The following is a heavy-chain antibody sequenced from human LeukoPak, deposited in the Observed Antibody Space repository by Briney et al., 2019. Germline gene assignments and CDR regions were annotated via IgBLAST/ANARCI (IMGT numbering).Heavy chain of an antibody. CDR2: INHSGST. V-gene: IGHV4-34*01. D-gene: IGHD2-2*01. CDR1: GESFSGDY. J-gene: IGHJ4*02. Sequence: SETLSLTCAVYGESFSGDYWSWIRQSPGKGLDWIGEINHSGSTSYNPSLKSRVTISVDTSKNQFSLKLSSVTAADTAVYYCARQWHQLLYFDYWGQGTLVTVSS. CDR3: ARQWHQLLYFDY.